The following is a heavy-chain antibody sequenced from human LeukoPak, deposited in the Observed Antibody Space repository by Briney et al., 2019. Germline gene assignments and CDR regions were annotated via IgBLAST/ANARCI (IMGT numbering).Heavy chain of an antibody. J-gene: IGHJ4*02. CDR3: ARQLRPHYDSSGYQL. CDR2: IYPADSDT. CDR1: GYSFTNFW. Sequence: ESLKISCKGSGYSFTNFWIGWVRQMPGKGLEWMGIIYPADSDTRYSPSFQGQVTISADKSISTAYLQWSSLKASDTAMYYCARQLRPHYDSSGYQLWGQGTLVTVSS. D-gene: IGHD3-22*01. V-gene: IGHV5-51*01.